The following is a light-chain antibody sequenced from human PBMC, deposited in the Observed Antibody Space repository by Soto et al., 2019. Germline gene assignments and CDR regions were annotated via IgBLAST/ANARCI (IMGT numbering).Light chain of an antibody. V-gene: IGKV3-20*01. CDR3: QHYGETPIT. CDR2: GAS. CDR1: QSVSRR. Sequence: EIVLTQSPGTLSLSPGGRATLSCRASQSVSRRLAWYQHRPGQSPRLLISGASMRASGVPVRFSGSGSGTDFTLTISRLEPEDFAVYYCQHYGETPITFGLVTRLEV. J-gene: IGKJ5*01.